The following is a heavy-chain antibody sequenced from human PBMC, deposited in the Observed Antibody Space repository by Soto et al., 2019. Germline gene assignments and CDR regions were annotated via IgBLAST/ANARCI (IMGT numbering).Heavy chain of an antibody. J-gene: IGHJ6*02. D-gene: IGHD3-22*01. Sequence: QTLSLTCAISGDSVSSNSAAWNWIRQSPSRGLEWLGRTYYRSKWYNDYAVSVKSRITINPDTSKNQFSLQLNSVTPEDTAVYYCSRGAVYYDSSGYYWAPGMDVWGQGTTVTVSS. CDR3: SRGAVYYDSSGYYWAPGMDV. CDR2: TYYRSKWYN. CDR1: GDSVSSNSAA. V-gene: IGHV6-1*01.